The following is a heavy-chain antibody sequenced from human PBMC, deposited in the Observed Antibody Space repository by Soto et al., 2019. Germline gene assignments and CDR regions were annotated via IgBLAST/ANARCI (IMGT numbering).Heavy chain of an antibody. J-gene: IGHJ2*01. CDR1: GASINNNDYY. Sequence: PSETLSLTCTVSGASINNNDYYWSWIRQTPGKGLEWIGYVYYSGTTDYIPSLKSRLSMSIDKSQNQFTLKLNSVTAADTATYYCARMSYFYDKWYFDLWGRGTLVTVSS. CDR3: ARMSYFYDKWYFDL. CDR2: VYYSGTT. V-gene: IGHV4-30-4*01. D-gene: IGHD3-22*01.